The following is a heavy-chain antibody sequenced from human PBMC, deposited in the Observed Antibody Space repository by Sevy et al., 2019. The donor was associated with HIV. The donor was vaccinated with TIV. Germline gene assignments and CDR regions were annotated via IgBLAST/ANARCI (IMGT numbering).Heavy chain of an antibody. Sequence: GGSLRLSCAASGFAFSTHAMHGVRQAPGKGLEWVAVISYERTETFYAASVKGRFTISRDNAKNSVYLEMNSLRPEDTAIYYCAKGNSGSFDYWGQGTLVTVSS. CDR3: AKGNSGSFDY. D-gene: IGHD3-22*01. CDR2: ISYERTET. J-gene: IGHJ4*02. CDR1: GFAFSTHA. V-gene: IGHV3-30-3*01.